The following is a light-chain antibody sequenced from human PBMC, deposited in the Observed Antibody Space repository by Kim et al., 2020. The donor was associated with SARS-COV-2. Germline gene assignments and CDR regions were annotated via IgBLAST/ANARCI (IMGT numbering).Light chain of an antibody. V-gene: IGKV1-39*01. J-gene: IGKJ1*01. CDR3: QQSYSTPRT. CDR2: AAS. Sequence: ASVGERVTITCRASQSISSYLNWYQQKPGKAPKLLIYAASSLQSGVPSRFSGSGSGTDFTLAISSLQPEDFATYYCQQSYSTPRTFGQGTKVDIK. CDR1: QSISSY.